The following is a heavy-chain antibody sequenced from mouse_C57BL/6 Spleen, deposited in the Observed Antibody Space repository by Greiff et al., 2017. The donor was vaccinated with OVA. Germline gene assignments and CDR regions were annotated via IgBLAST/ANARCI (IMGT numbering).Heavy chain of an antibody. D-gene: IGHD2-1*01. CDR1: GFTFSNYW. CDR2: IRLKYDNYAT. J-gene: IGHJ4*01. V-gene: IGHV6-3*01. CDR3: TYGNPYYYAMDY. Sequence: EVNVVESGGGLVQPGGSMKLSCVASGFTFSNYWMNWVRQTPEKGLEWVAQIRLKYDNYATNYAESVKGRFTISRDDSKRSVYLQMNNIRAEDTGIDYCTYGNPYYYAMDYWGQGTSVTVSS.